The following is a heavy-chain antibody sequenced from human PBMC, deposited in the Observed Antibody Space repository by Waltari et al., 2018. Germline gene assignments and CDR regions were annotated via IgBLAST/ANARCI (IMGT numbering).Heavy chain of an antibody. CDR2: IRYDGSNK. Sequence: QVQLVESGGGVVQPGGSLRLSCAASGFTFSSYGMHWVRQAPGKGLEWVAFIRYDGSNKYYADSVKGRFTISRDNSKNTLYLQMNSLRAEDTAVYYCAKYDFWSGYLDYWGQGTLVIVSS. D-gene: IGHD3-3*01. CDR3: AKYDFWSGYLDY. V-gene: IGHV3-30*02. CDR1: GFTFSSYG. J-gene: IGHJ4*02.